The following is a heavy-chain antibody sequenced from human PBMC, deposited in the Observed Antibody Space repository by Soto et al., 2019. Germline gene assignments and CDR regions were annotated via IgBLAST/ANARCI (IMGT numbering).Heavy chain of an antibody. D-gene: IGHD3-22*01. CDR2: IIPIFGTA. V-gene: IGHV1-69*01. Sequence: QVQLVQSGAEVKKPGSSVKVSCKASGGTFSSYAISWVRQAPGQGLEWMGGIIPIFGTANYAQKFQGRVTITADESTSTAYMELSSLRSEDTAVDYCARDWSAYYDSSPYWGYWGQGTLVTVSS. CDR1: GGTFSSYA. J-gene: IGHJ4*02. CDR3: ARDWSAYYDSSPYWGY.